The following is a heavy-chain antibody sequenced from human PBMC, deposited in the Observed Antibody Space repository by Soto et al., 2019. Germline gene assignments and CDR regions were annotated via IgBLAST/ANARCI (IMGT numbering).Heavy chain of an antibody. CDR3: ARSNIALRDFDY. CDR1: GVTFSRDF. J-gene: IGHJ4*02. D-gene: IGHD6-13*01. CDR2: TDPIFGTA. Sequence: QVQLVQSGAEVKKPGSSVKVSCKASGVTFSRDFITWVRQAPGQGLEWMGGTDPIFGTANYAQKFRDRVTITADESTSIAYMELSSLRAEDTAVYYWARSNIALRDFDYGGQGTLVTVSS. V-gene: IGHV1-69*01.